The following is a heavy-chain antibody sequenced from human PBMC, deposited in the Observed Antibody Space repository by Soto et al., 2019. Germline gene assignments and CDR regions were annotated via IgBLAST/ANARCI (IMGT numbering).Heavy chain of an antibody. D-gene: IGHD2-8*02. CDR3: ARVPVGAYGKFDP. V-gene: IGHV3-74*01. CDR1: GFALSSYW. CDR2: INPDGSRI. Sequence: EVQLVESGGGLVQAGGSLRLSCAASGFALSSYWMRWVRRVPGKGLVWVSRINPDGSRIDYADSVRGRFTISRDNAKNTLFLQMNNLRAEDTALYHCARVPVGAYGKFDPWGQGTLVTVSS. J-gene: IGHJ5*02.